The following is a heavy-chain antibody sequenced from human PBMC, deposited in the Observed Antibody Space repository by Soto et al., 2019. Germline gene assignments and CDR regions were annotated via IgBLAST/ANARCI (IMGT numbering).Heavy chain of an antibody. Sequence: PGGSLRLSCAASGFTFSRYWMHWVCQAPGKGLVWVSRISSYGSDTHYADSVKGRFTISRDNAKNTLYLQMNSLRADDTAVYYCASNYAYAEGYYWYGIDVWGQGTTVTVSS. CDR1: GFTFSRYW. D-gene: IGHD3-16*01. V-gene: IGHV3-74*01. J-gene: IGHJ6*02. CDR3: ASNYAYAEGYYWYGIDV. CDR2: ISSYGSDT.